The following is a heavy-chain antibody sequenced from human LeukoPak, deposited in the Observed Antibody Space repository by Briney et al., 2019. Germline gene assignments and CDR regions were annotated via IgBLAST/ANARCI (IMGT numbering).Heavy chain of an antibody. V-gene: IGHV1-69*13. Sequence: ASVKVSCKASGGTFSSYAINWVRQAPGQGLEWMGGIIPIFGTANYAQKFQGRVTITADESTSTAYMELSSLRSEDTAVYYCARAVIPRDRVTTFDYWGQGTLVTVSS. CDR3: ARAVIPRDRVTTFDY. D-gene: IGHD3-22*01. J-gene: IGHJ4*02. CDR1: GGTFSSYA. CDR2: IIPIFGTA.